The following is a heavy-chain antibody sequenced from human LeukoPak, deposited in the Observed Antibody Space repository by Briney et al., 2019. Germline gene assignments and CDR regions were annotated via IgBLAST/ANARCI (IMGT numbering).Heavy chain of an antibody. J-gene: IGHJ4*02. CDR3: ARCYGDYLGLDFDY. V-gene: IGHV1-18*01. CDR1: GYTFTSYG. D-gene: IGHD4-17*01. CDR2: ISAYNGNT. Sequence: ASVKVSCKASGYTFTSYGISWVRQAPGQRLEWMGWISAYNGNTNYAQKLQGRVTMTTDTSTSTAYMELRSLRSDDTAVYYCARCYGDYLGLDFDYWGQGTLVTVSS.